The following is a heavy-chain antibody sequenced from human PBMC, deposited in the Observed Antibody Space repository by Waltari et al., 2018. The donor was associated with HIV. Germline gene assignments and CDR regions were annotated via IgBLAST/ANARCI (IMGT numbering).Heavy chain of an antibody. CDR2: ISAYNGNT. D-gene: IGHD3-10*01. J-gene: IGHJ4*02. CDR1: GDTFTGYG. CDR3: ARDKTTYYYGSGVSY. V-gene: IGHV1-18*01. Sequence: QVQLVQSGAAVKKPGASVKVSSKASGDTFTGYGISWVRQAPGQGPEWMGWISAYNGNTNYAQKLQGRVTMTTDTSTSTAYMELRSLRSDDTAVYYCARDKTTYYYGSGVSYWGQGTLVTVSS.